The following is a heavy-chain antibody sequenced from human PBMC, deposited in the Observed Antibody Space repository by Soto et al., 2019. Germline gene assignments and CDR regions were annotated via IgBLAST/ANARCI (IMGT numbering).Heavy chain of an antibody. CDR3: ARGDRVAGTDY. CDR2: INHSGST. CDR1: GGSFSGYY. J-gene: IGHJ4*02. Sequence: ETLSLTCAVYGGSFSGYYWSWIRQPPGKGLEWIGEINHSGSTNYNPSLKSRVTISVDTSKDQFSLKLSSVTAADTAVYYCARGDRVAGTDYWGQGTLVTVSS. V-gene: IGHV4-34*01. D-gene: IGHD6-19*01.